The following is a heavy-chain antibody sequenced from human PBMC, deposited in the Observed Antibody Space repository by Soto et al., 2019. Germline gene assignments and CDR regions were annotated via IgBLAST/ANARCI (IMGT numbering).Heavy chain of an antibody. Sequence: QVQLVESGGGVVQPGRSLRLSCAASGFTFSTYAMHWVRQAPGKGLEWVAVISYDGSNRDYADSVRGRFTISRDTTRSTLYLQVDSLRAEDTAVYYCARDRGGRDFWIGYPTGWFDSWGQGTLVTVSS. D-gene: IGHD3-3*01. V-gene: IGHV3-30*04. CDR3: ARDRGGRDFWIGYPTGWFDS. CDR2: ISYDGSNR. J-gene: IGHJ5*01. CDR1: GFTFSTYA.